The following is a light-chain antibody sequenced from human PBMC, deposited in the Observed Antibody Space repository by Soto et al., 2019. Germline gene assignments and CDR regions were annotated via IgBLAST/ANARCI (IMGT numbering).Light chain of an antibody. V-gene: IGLV2-8*01. Sequence: QSALAQRPSASGSPGQSVTISCTGTNSDVGGYNYVSWYQQYPGKAPKLIIYEVNERPSGVPDRFSGSKSGNTASLTVSGLQTADEADYYCSSYAGSNWYVFGTGTKVPS. J-gene: IGLJ1*01. CDR1: NSDVGGYNY. CDR3: SSYAGSNWYV. CDR2: EVN.